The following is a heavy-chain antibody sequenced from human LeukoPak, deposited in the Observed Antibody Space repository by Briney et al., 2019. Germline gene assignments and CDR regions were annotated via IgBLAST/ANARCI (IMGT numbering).Heavy chain of an antibody. J-gene: IGHJ4*02. V-gene: IGHV3-23*01. CDR3: AGDARGRPYLDF. CDR1: GFTFSSYA. D-gene: IGHD1-26*01. CDR2: ISGSGGTT. Sequence: GGSLRLSCAASGFTFSSYAMSWVRQAPGKGLEWVAVISGSGGTTYYADSVKGRFTISRDNARNTLYLHMNSLRDEDTAVYYCAGDARGRPYLDFWGQGTLVPVSS.